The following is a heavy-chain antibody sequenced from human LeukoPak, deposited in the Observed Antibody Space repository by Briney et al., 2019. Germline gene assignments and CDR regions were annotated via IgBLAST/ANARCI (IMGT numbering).Heavy chain of an antibody. V-gene: IGHV3-23*01. CDR2: ISGNEGRT. J-gene: IGHJ4*02. D-gene: IGHD5-18*01. CDR1: GFTFNYYA. CDR3: ARHDSFIPY. Sequence: HSGGSLRLSCAASGFTFNYYAMSWVRQAPGKGLEWVSSISGNEGRTYYADSVKGRFTISRDNTKNTVYLQMHNLRADDTAVYFCARHDSFIPYWGQGALVTVSS.